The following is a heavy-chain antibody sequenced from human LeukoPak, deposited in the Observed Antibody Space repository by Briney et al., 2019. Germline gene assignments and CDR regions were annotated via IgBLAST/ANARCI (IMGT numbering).Heavy chain of an antibody. V-gene: IGHV4-59*01. J-gene: IGHJ4*02. CDR1: GGSISSYY. CDR2: IYYSGST. Sequence: PSETLSLTCTVSGGSISSYYWSWIRQPPGKGLEWFGYIYYSGSTNYNPSLKSRVTISVDTSKNQFSLKLSSVTAADTAVYYCARARGGEDFDYWGQGTLVTVSS. D-gene: IGHD4-17*01. CDR3: ARARGGEDFDY.